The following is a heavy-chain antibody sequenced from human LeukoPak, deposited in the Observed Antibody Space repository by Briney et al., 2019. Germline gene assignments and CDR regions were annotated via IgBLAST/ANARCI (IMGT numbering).Heavy chain of an antibody. CDR3: ARASDWAVIDY. J-gene: IGHJ4*02. CDR1: GFTFRNYW. CDR2: INSDGSIT. V-gene: IGHV3-74*01. D-gene: IGHD3-9*01. Sequence: PGGSLRLSCAASGFTFRNYWMHWVRQAPGKRLVWVSRINSDGSITSHADSVKGRFTSSRDNAKNTLYLQMNSLRVEDTAVYYCARASDWAVIDYWGQGTLVTVSS.